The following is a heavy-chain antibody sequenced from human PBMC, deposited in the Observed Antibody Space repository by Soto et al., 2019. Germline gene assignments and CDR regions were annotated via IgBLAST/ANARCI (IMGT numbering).Heavy chain of an antibody. CDR3: SRAGILTTPFYFDY. V-gene: IGHV1-69*04. Sequence: ASVKVSCKTSGGTFNTYPISWVRQAPGQGLEWMGTIIPILDIANYAQKFQGRVTITADKSTSTAYMELSSLESEDTAVYYCSRAGILTTPFYFDYWGQGTLVTVSS. J-gene: IGHJ4*01. D-gene: IGHD2-21*01. CDR1: GGTFNTYP. CDR2: IIPILDIA.